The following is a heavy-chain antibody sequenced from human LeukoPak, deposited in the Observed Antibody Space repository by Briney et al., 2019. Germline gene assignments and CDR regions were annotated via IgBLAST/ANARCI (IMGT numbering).Heavy chain of an antibody. D-gene: IGHD3-22*01. CDR3: ARQGSYDNSGYSFDY. V-gene: IGHV5-51*01. Sequence: GESLKISCKASGYSLINHWIGWVRQMPGKGLGWMGIIYPGNADAPYSPSFQGQVTISAHKSTTTVYLQWSSLKASDTPMYYCARQGSYDNSGYSFDYWGQGTLVTVSS. CDR1: GYSLINHW. J-gene: IGHJ4*02. CDR2: IYPGNADA.